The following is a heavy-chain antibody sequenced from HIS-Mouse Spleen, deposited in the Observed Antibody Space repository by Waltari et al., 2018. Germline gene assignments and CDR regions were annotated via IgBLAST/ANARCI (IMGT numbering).Heavy chain of an antibody. Sequence: QLQLQESGPGLVKPSETLSLTCTVSGGSISSSSYYWGWVRQPPGKGLGWIGCIYYSGSTYYTPTLRSRVTISVDTSKNQFSLKLSSVAAADTAVYYCAREIPYSSSWYDWYFDLWGRGTLVTVSS. CDR1: GGSISSSSYY. CDR3: AREIPYSSSWYDWYFDL. J-gene: IGHJ2*01. V-gene: IGHV4-39*07. D-gene: IGHD6-13*01. CDR2: IYYSGST.